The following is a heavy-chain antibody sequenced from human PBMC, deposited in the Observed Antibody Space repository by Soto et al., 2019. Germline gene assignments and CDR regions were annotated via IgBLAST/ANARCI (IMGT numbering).Heavy chain of an antibody. CDR3: ARHKDFWSGYYTYYYYYMDV. J-gene: IGHJ6*03. V-gene: IGHV4-59*08. CDR2: IYYSGST. D-gene: IGHD3-3*01. CDR1: GVSISSYY. Sequence: SETLSLTCTVSGVSISSYYWSWIRQPPGKGLEWIGYIYYSGSTNYNPSLKSRVTISVDTSKNQFSLKLSSVTAADTAVYYCARHKDFWSGYYTYYYYYMDVWGKGTTVTVSS.